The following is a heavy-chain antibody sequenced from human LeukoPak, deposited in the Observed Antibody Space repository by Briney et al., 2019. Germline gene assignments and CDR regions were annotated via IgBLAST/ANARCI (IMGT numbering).Heavy chain of an antibody. CDR1: GFTFSSYA. CDR3: ATEPYYDFWSGYLDYFDY. Sequence: GGSLRLSCAASGFTFSSYAVSWVRQAPGKGLEWVSAISGSGGSTYYADSVKGRFTISRDNSKNTLYLQMNSLRAEDTAVYYCATEPYYDFWSGYLDYFDYWGQGTLVTVSS. J-gene: IGHJ4*02. V-gene: IGHV3-23*01. D-gene: IGHD3-3*01. CDR2: ISGSGGST.